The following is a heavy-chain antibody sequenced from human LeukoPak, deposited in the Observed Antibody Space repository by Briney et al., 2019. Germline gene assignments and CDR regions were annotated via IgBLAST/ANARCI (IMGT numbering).Heavy chain of an antibody. Sequence: PGGSLRLSCAASGFTFSSYWMSWVRQAPGKGLEWVANIKQDGSEKYYVDSVKGRFTISRDNAKNSLYLQMNSLRAEDTAVYYCARDPGLYGDSTSGAFDIWGQGTMVTVSS. V-gene: IGHV3-7*01. CDR2: IKQDGSEK. CDR1: GFTFSSYW. J-gene: IGHJ3*02. CDR3: ARDPGLYGDSTSGAFDI. D-gene: IGHD4-17*01.